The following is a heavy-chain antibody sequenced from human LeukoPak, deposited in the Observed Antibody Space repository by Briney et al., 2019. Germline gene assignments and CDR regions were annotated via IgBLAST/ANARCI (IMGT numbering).Heavy chain of an antibody. CDR3: ARGNYYGSGSYYIFFDY. J-gene: IGHJ4*02. V-gene: IGHV3-9*01. Sequence: PGGSLRLSCAASGFTFSSYAMSWVRQAPGKGLEWVSGISWNSGSIGYADSVKGRFTISRDNAKNSLYLQMNSLRAEDTALYYCARGNYYGSGSYYIFFDYWGQGTLVTVSS. D-gene: IGHD3-10*01. CDR2: ISWNSGSI. CDR1: GFTFSSYA.